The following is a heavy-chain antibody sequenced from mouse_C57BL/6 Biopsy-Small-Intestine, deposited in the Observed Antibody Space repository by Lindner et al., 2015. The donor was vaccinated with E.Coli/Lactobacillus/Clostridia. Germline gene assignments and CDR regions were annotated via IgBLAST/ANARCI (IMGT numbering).Heavy chain of an antibody. J-gene: IGHJ2*01. CDR3: ARTGNFAYFDY. CDR1: LHLTNYW. CDR2: INPSSDYT. V-gene: IGHV1-7*01. Sequence: VQLQESWGWNSAKPRGLSEAVLQGFWLHLTNYWMHWVKQRPGQGLEWIGYINPSSDYTKYSQKFKDKATLTADKSSSTAYMQLSSLTYEDSAVYYCARTGNFAYFDYWGQGTTLTVSS. D-gene: IGHD2-1*01.